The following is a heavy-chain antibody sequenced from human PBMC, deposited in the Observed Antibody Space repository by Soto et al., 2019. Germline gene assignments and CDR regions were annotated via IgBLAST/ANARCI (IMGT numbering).Heavy chain of an antibody. D-gene: IGHD3-10*01. V-gene: IGHV1-69*01. CDR2: IIPALGSA. CDR3: ARDPPSGI. J-gene: IGHJ4*02. Sequence: QVQLMQSGAEVQKPGSSVKVSCKVSGGSFSSFAISWVRQAPGQGLEWMGGIIPALGSANYAQKLRDRLTITADESSATGFMELSSLRSEDTAVYFCARDPPSGIWCQGTLVTVS. CDR1: GGSFSSFA.